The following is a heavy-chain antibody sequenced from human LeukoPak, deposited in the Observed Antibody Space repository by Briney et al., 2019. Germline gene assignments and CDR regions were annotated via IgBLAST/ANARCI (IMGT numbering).Heavy chain of an antibody. CDR3: ARTFMEDSDNDNWALDI. D-gene: IGHD5-12*01. CDR2: INHSGST. CDR1: VGSLCVYY. J-gene: IGHJ3*02. V-gene: IGHV4-34*01. Sequence: SETLSLTPAVHVGSLCVYYWSWICQPPGKGLGWIGEINHSGSTNYNPSVKSRVTISVDTSKNQFSLKLSSVTAADTAVYDCARTFMEDSDNDNWALDIWGQGTMVTVSS.